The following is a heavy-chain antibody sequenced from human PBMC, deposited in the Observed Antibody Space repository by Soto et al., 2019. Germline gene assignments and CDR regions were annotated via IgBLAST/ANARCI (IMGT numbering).Heavy chain of an antibody. J-gene: IGHJ4*02. CDR3: AKIEAVGDLDF. CDR2: INPNSGDT. D-gene: IGHD6-13*01. CDR1: GYTFIAYF. Sequence: ASVXVSCKACGYTFIAYFIHWVRQAPGQGLEWMGWINPNSGDTSYAQKFQGRVTMTRDTSIRTAYMELSRLRSDDKEVFYCAKIEAVGDLDFWGQGTQVTVSS. V-gene: IGHV1-2*02.